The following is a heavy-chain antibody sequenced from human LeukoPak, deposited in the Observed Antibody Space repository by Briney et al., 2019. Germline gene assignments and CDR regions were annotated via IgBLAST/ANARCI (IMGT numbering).Heavy chain of an antibody. J-gene: IGHJ4*02. CDR3: TTEERITIFGVVIIPVDYFDY. CDR2: IKSKTDGGTT. CDR1: GFTFSNAW. V-gene: IGHV3-15*01. Sequence: GGSLRLSCAASGFTFSNAWMSWVRQAPGKGLEWFGRIKSKTDGGTTDYAAPVKGRFTISRDDSKNTLYLQMNSLKTEDTAVYYCTTEERITIFGVVIIPVDYFDYWGQGTLSPSPQ. D-gene: IGHD3-3*01.